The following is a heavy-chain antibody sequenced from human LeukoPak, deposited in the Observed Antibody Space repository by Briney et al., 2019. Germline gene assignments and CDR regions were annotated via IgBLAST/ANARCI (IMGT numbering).Heavy chain of an antibody. V-gene: IGHV4-39*01. J-gene: IGHJ5*02. CDR1: GGSSSSSRYY. D-gene: IGHD2-2*01. CDR3: ARHPYQLLWLSWFDP. CDR2: IYYSGST. Sequence: SETLSLTCTVSGGSSSSSRYYWGWIRQPPWKGLEWIGSIYYSGSTYYYPSLKSRVTISVDTSKNQFSLKLSSVTAADTAVYYCARHPYQLLWLSWFDPWGQGTLVTVSS.